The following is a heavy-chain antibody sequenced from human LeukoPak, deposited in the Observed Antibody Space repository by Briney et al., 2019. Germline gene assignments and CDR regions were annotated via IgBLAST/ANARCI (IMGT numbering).Heavy chain of an antibody. CDR2: ISYEGSNK. CDR1: GFTLTSYG. Sequence: RRSLRLSCAASGFTLTSYGVHWVRQAPGKGLGWGAVISYEGSNKYYADSVKGRFTISRDNSKNTLDLQMNSLRAEDTAVYYCAKSQYFDYWGQRGLVTVSS. V-gene: IGHV3-30*18. J-gene: IGHJ4*02. CDR3: AKSQYFDY.